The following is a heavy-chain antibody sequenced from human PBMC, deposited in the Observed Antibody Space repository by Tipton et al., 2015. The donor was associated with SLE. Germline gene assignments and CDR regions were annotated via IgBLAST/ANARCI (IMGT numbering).Heavy chain of an antibody. D-gene: IGHD5-18*01. CDR3: ARNRYSYGYAPPATYYWYFDL. CDR1: GGSFSAYY. J-gene: IGHJ2*01. Sequence: TLSLTCAVYGGSFSAYYWSWIRQPPGKGLEWIGYIYYSGSTNYNPSLKSRVTISVDTSKNQFSLKLSSVTAADTAVYYCARNRYSYGYAPPATYYWYFDLWGRGTLVTVSS. V-gene: IGHV4-59*01. CDR2: IYYSGST.